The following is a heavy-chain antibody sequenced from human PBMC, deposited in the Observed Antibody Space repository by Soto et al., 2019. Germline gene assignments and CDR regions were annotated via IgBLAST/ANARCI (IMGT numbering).Heavy chain of an antibody. V-gene: IGHV1-69*02. CDR3: ARPTPYCSSTSCYSFDY. CDR2: IIPILGIA. Sequence: QVQLVQSGAEVKKPGSSVKVSCKASGGTFSSYTISWVRQAPGQGLEWMGRIIPILGIANYAQKFQGRVTITADKSTSTAYMELSSLRSEDTAVYYCARPTPYCSSTSCYSFDYWGQGTLVTVSS. D-gene: IGHD2-2*01. CDR1: GGTFSSYT. J-gene: IGHJ4*02.